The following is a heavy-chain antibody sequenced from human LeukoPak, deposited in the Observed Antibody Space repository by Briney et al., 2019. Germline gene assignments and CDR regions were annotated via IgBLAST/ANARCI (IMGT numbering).Heavy chain of an antibody. CDR2: IYSGGST. J-gene: IGHJ4*02. V-gene: IGHV3-66*04. D-gene: IGHD3-22*01. CDR1: GFTVSSNY. Sequence: PGGSLRLSCAASGFTVSSNYMSWVRQAPGKGLEWVSVIYSGGSTHYADSVKGRFTISRDNSKNTLYLQMNSLRAEDTAVYYCAGLPAYYYDTSGFYFDYWGQGTLVTVSS. CDR3: AGLPAYYYDTSGFYFDY.